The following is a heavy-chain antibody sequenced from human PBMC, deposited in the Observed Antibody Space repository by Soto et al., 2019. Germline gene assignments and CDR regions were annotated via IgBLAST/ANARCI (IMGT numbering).Heavy chain of an antibody. V-gene: IGHV4-31*03. D-gene: IGHD6-13*01. Sequence: SETLSLTCTVSGGSISSGGYYWSWIRQHPGKGLEWIGYIYYSGSTYYNPSLKSRVTISVDTSKNQFSLELSSVTAADTAVYYCAREQLVYNWFDPWGQGTLVTVSS. J-gene: IGHJ5*02. CDR1: GGSISSGGYY. CDR3: AREQLVYNWFDP. CDR2: IYYSGST.